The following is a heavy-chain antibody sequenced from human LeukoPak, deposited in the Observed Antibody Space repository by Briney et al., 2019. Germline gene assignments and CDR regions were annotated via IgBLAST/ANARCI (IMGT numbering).Heavy chain of an antibody. CDR2: ISAYNGNT. Sequence: ASVKVSCKASGYTFTSYGISWVRQAPGQGLEWMGWISAYNGNTDYAQKLQGRVTMTTDTSTSTAYMELRSLRSDDTAVYYCARVHFYDSSGYSLINPWGQGTLVTVSP. CDR3: ARVHFYDSSGYSLINP. V-gene: IGHV1-18*01. D-gene: IGHD3-22*01. CDR1: GYTFTSYG. J-gene: IGHJ4*02.